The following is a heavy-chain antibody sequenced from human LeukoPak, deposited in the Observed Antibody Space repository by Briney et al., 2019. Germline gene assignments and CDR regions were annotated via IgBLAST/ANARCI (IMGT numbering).Heavy chain of an antibody. D-gene: IGHD1-26*01. CDR3: ARLDVGYYYMDV. CDR2: IYYSGST. J-gene: IGHJ6*03. V-gene: IGHV4-59*01. Sequence: SETLSLTCTVSGGSISSYYWSCIRQPPGKGLEWIGYIYYSGSTNYNPSLKSRVTISVDTSKNQFSLKLSSVTAADTAVYYCARLDVGYYYMDVWGKGTTVTISS. CDR1: GGSISSYY.